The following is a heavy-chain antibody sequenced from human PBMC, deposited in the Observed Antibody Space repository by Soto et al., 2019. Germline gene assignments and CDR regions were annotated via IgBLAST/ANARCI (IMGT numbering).Heavy chain of an antibody. D-gene: IGHD1-1*01. Sequence: ASVKVSCKASGYTFTSYGISWVRQAPGQGLEWMGWISAYNGNTNYAQKLQGRVTMTTDTSTSTAYMELRSLRSDDTAVYYCARDIGTAARRGVRILGHWGQGTLVTVSS. CDR2: ISAYNGNT. CDR1: GYTFTSYG. V-gene: IGHV1-18*04. CDR3: ARDIGTAARRGVRILGH. J-gene: IGHJ4*02.